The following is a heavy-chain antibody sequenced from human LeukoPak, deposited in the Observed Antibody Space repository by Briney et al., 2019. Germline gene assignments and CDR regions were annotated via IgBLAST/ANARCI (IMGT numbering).Heavy chain of an antibody. J-gene: IGHJ4*02. CDR1: GGSISSGGYY. Sequence: SQTLSPTCTVSGGSISSGGYYWSWIRQPPGKGLEWIGYIYHSGSTYYNPSLKSRVTISVDRSKNQFSLKLSSVTAADTAVYYCARAPPGDYWGQGTLVTVSS. CDR2: IYHSGST. D-gene: IGHD3-10*01. V-gene: IGHV4-30-2*01. CDR3: ARAPPGDY.